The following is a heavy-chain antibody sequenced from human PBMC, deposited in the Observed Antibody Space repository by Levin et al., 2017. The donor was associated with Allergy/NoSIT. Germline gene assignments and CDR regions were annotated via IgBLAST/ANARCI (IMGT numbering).Heavy chain of an antibody. CDR2: MNPNSGNT. CDR3: ARGRYGDYVSLDY. D-gene: IGHD4-17*01. CDR1: GYTFTSYD. J-gene: IGHJ4*02. Sequence: GESLKISCQASGYTFTSYDINWVRQATGQGLEWMGWMNPNSGNTGYAQKFQGRVTMTRNTSISTAYMELSSLRSEDTAVYYCARGRYGDYVSLDYWGQGTLVTVSS. V-gene: IGHV1-8*01.